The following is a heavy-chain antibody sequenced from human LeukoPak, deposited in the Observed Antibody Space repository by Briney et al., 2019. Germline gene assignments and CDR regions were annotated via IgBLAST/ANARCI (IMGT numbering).Heavy chain of an antibody. Sequence: GGSLRLSCAASGFIFNHYAMSWVRQAPGKGLEWVSSIRVSGDDTYYADSVKGRFTISRDNSKNTLYLQMNILRAEDTAVFYCARGATWSHDTGDPADYWGQGALVTVSS. CDR3: ARGATWSHDTGDPADY. J-gene: IGHJ4*02. D-gene: IGHD7-27*01. CDR1: GFIFNHYA. CDR2: IRVSGDDT. V-gene: IGHV3-23*01.